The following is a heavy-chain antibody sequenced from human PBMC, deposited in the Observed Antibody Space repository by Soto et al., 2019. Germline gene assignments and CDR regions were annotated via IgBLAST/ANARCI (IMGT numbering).Heavy chain of an antibody. CDR3: ARALGYSGYAGMDV. CDR2: INAGNGDT. V-gene: IGHV1-3*01. Sequence: ASVKVSCKASGYTFTNYGIHWVRQAPGQRLEWMGWINAGNGDTKYSENFQGRVTITTDTSTSTAYMELMSLRSEDTAVYYCARALGYSGYAGMDVWGQGTTVTVSS. D-gene: IGHD5-12*01. CDR1: GYTFTNYG. J-gene: IGHJ6*02.